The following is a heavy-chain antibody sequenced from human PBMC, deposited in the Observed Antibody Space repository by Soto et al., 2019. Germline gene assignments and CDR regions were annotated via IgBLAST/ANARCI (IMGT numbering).Heavy chain of an antibody. J-gene: IGHJ4*02. D-gene: IGHD3-10*01. V-gene: IGHV4-39*01. Sequence: QLQLPESGPGLVTPSETLSLTCTVSGGSIRSSGYYWGWIRQPPGKWLEWIGSINYGATTNYNPPLRSRITISVDTSTHQFSLRLSAVTASDTAVYYCARHVVRGSSYGRSFDYWGQGTLVSVSS. CDR2: INYGATT. CDR3: ARHVVRGSSYGRSFDY. CDR1: GGSIRSSGYY.